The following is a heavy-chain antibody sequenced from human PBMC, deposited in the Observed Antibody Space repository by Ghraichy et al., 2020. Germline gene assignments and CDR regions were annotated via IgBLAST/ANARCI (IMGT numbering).Heavy chain of an antibody. Sequence: LSLTCAASGFTFSSYAMSWVRQAPGKGLEWVSAISGSGGSTYYADSVKGRFTISRDNSKNTLYLQMNSLRAEDTAVYYCAKGPTPTVTTPLGPWGQGTLVTVSS. CDR1: GFTFSSYA. CDR2: ISGSGGST. CDR3: AKGPTPTVTTPLGP. J-gene: IGHJ5*02. D-gene: IGHD4-17*01. V-gene: IGHV3-23*01.